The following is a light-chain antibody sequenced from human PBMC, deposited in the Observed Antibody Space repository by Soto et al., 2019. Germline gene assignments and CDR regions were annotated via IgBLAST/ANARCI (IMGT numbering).Light chain of an antibody. Sequence: EIVLTQSPATLSLSPGERATLSCRASQSVSSSLAWYQHKPGQAPRLLIYGASTRATGIPARFSGSGSGTEFTLIISSLQSEDFAVYYCQQYNNWPRTFGQGTKVDIK. J-gene: IGKJ1*01. CDR1: QSVSSS. CDR3: QQYNNWPRT. CDR2: GAS. V-gene: IGKV3-15*01.